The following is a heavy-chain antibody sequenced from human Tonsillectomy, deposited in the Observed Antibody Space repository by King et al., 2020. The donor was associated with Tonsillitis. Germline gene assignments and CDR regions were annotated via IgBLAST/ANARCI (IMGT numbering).Heavy chain of an antibody. CDR3: ARDIREDFVVVPAAILY. CDR1: GFNLTTYA. V-gene: IGHV3-30-3*01. D-gene: IGHD2-2*01. Sequence: VQLVESGGGVVQPGRSLRLSCAASGFNLTTYAMHWVRQAPGKGLEWVAVVSYDGSNKHYADSVKGRFTISRDNSKNTVYLQMNSLRHEDTALYYCARDIREDFVVVPAAILYWGQGTLLTVSS. CDR2: VSYDGSNK. J-gene: IGHJ4*02.